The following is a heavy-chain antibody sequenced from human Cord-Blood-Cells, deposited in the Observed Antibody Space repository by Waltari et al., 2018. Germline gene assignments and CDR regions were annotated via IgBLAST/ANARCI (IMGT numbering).Heavy chain of an antibody. Sequence: QVQLQQWGAGLLKPSETLSLTCAVYGGSFSGYYWSWIRQPPGKGLEWIGEINHSGSTNHNPARKSRVTISVDTSKNQFSLKLSSVTAADTAVYYCARPRSIVVVPAATDDAFDIWGQGTMVTVSS. CDR1: GGSFSGYY. J-gene: IGHJ3*02. V-gene: IGHV4-34*01. CDR3: ARPRSIVVVPAATDDAFDI. CDR2: INHSGST. D-gene: IGHD2-2*01.